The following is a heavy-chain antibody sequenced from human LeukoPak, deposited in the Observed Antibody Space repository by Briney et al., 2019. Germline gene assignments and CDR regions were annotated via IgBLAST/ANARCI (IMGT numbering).Heavy chain of an antibody. J-gene: IGHJ4*02. V-gene: IGHV3-23*01. CDR3: AKEIRPNDC. D-gene: IGHD4-17*01. Sequence: GGSLRLSCAASGFTFSSHGMCWVRQAPGRGLEWVSSISIGGDTTYSDPVKDRFTISRDNSKNTLYLQLDSLRAEDTAIYYCAKEIRPNDCWGQGTLVTVSS. CDR1: GFTFSSHG. CDR2: ISIGGDTT.